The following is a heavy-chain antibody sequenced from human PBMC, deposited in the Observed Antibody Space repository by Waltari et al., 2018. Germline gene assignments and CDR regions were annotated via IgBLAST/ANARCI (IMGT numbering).Heavy chain of an antibody. CDR1: GFPLSSYW. CDR3: ARDQWFAFDI. Sequence: EVQLVESGGGLVQPGGSLRLSCAASGFPLSSYWMSWVRQGPGKGLEWVGNVMTDGSEEYYVDSVRGRFPISRDNAKNSLLVQMNSLRPEDTAVYYCARDQWFAFDIWGQGTMVTVSS. V-gene: IGHV3-7*01. D-gene: IGHD3-22*01. J-gene: IGHJ3*02. CDR2: VMTDGSEE.